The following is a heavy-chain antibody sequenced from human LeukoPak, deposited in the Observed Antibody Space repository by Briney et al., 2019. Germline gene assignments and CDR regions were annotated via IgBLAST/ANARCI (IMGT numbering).Heavy chain of an antibody. D-gene: IGHD3-10*01. Sequence: GGSLRLSCAASGFTFSSYAMHWVRQAPGKGLEWVSSISSSSNYIYYADSVKGRFTISRDNAKTSLYLQMNSLKASDTAMYYCARHPNYASGRPSDPFDYWGQGTLVTVSS. CDR1: GFTFSSYA. J-gene: IGHJ4*02. CDR3: ARHPNYASGRPSDPFDY. V-gene: IGHV3-21*04. CDR2: ISSSSNYI.